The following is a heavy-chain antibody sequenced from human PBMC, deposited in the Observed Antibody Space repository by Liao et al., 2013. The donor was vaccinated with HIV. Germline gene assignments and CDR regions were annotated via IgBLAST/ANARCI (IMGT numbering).Heavy chain of an antibody. Sequence: QVQLQESGPGLVKPSETLSLTCTVSGGSISSYNWNWIRQSAGKGLEWIGRVYVSGSTNYNPSLKSRVSMSVDTSKNQFSLKLRSVTAADTAVYYCARDRYYYDISGYYAFDIWAKGQRSPSLQ. J-gene: IGHJ3*02. V-gene: IGHV4-4*07. CDR3: ARDRYYYDISGYYAFDI. CDR1: GGSISSYN. CDR2: VYVSGST. D-gene: IGHD3-22*01.